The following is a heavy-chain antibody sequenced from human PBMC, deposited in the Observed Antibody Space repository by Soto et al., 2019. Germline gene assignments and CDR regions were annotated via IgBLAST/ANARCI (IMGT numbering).Heavy chain of an antibody. J-gene: IGHJ5*02. CDR3: ARDQELDIVLMVYASDNWFDP. CDR2: ISAYNGNT. V-gene: IGHV1-18*01. Sequence: ASVKVSCKASGYTFTSYGISCVRQSPGQGLEWMGWISAYNGNTNYAQKLQGRVTMTTDTSTSTAYMELRSLRSDDTAVYYCARDQELDIVLMVYASDNWFDPWGQGTLVTVSS. CDR1: GYTFTSYG. D-gene: IGHD2-8*01.